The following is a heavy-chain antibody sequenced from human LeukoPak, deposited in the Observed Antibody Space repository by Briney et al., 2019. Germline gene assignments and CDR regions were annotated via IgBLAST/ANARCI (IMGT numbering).Heavy chain of an antibody. D-gene: IGHD3-16*01. J-gene: IGHJ4*02. Sequence: GGSLRLSCAASGFDFSTYSMNWVRQAPGKGLEWVSYISSRSATIYYADSVKGRFTISRDNAKNSLYLLMNSLRAEDTAVYYCARDSFTLRLFYYWGQETLVTVSS. CDR2: ISSRSATI. V-gene: IGHV3-48*01. CDR3: ARDSFTLRLFYY. CDR1: GFDFSTYS.